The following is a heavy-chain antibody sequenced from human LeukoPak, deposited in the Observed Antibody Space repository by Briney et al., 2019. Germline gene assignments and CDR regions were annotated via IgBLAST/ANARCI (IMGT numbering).Heavy chain of an antibody. Sequence: GGSLRLSCAASGFNFSTYWMSWVRQAPGKGLEWVANIKQDGSEKYYVDSVKGRFTISRDNAKNSLYLQMNSLRADDTAVYYCARNYSLDTFDIWGQGTMVTVSS. J-gene: IGHJ3*02. CDR3: ARNYSLDTFDI. CDR2: IKQDGSEK. V-gene: IGHV3-7*01. CDR1: GFNFSTYW. D-gene: IGHD5-18*01.